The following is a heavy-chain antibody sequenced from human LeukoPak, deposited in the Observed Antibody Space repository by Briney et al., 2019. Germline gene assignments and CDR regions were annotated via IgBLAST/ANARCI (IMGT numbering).Heavy chain of an antibody. CDR2: ISGSAGST. CDR1: GFTVSSNY. Sequence: GGSLRLSCAASGFTVSSNYMSWVRQAPGKGLEWVSTISGSAGSTYYADSVKGRFTISRDNSKNTLYLQMNSLRGEDTAVYYCAKEFASDFWSGPMDYWGQGTLVTVSS. D-gene: IGHD3-3*01. V-gene: IGHV3-23*01. J-gene: IGHJ4*02. CDR3: AKEFASDFWSGPMDY.